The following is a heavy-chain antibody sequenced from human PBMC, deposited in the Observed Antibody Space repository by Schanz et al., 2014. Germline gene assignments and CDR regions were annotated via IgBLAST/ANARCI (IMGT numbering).Heavy chain of an antibody. D-gene: IGHD5-12*01. CDR3: ARDPNSVNEIDY. Sequence: EVQLVESGGGLFKPGGSLRLSCAGSGFTFADYYMTWIRQAPGKGLEWVANIKGDSSEKNYVDSVKGRFTLSRDNAKNSMYLQMNSLRVEDTAVYYCARDPNSVNEIDYWGQGTLVTVSS. CDR2: IKGDSSEK. CDR1: GFTFADYY. V-gene: IGHV3-7*03. J-gene: IGHJ4*02.